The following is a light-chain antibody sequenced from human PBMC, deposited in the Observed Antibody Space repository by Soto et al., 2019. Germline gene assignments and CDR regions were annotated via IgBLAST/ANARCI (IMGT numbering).Light chain of an antibody. CDR2: WAS. V-gene: IGKV4-1*01. J-gene: IGKJ1*01. CDR1: QTVLYTSNY. CDR3: QQYYTTPVT. Sequence: DIVMTQFPDSLAVSLGERATINCKSSQTVLYTSNYLAWYQQKPGQPPKLLIYWASTRESGVPDRFSGSGSGTDFTLTISSLQAEDVAFYYCQQYYTTPVTFGQGTKVEIK.